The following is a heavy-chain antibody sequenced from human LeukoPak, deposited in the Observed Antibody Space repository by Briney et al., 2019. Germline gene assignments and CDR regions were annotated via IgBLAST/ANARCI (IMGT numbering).Heavy chain of an antibody. CDR3: ARRDRWFDP. CDR2: IYRSGST. CDR1: GYSISSGYY. J-gene: IGHJ5*02. V-gene: IGHV4-38-2*01. Sequence: ASETLSLTCGVSGYSISSGYYWGWIRQSPGKGLEWIGNIYRSGSTYYNPSLKSRVTISVDTSKNQFSLRLTSVTAADTAVYYCARRDRWFDPWGQGTLVTVSS.